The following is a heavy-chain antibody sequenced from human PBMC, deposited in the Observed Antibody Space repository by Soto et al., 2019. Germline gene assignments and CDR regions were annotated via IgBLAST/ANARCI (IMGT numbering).Heavy chain of an antibody. CDR3: AKDLVAWSNYYYYGMDV. CDR1: GFTFSHYG. Sequence: QVPLGESGGGVVQPGRSLRLSCGASGFTFSHYGMHWVRQAPGKGLEWVAIISYDGSNKYYADSVKGRFTISRDNSKNTLYLQMNSLRAEDTAVYYCAKDLVAWSNYYYYGMDVWGQGTTVTVSS. D-gene: IGHD6-6*01. V-gene: IGHV3-30*18. J-gene: IGHJ6*02. CDR2: ISYDGSNK.